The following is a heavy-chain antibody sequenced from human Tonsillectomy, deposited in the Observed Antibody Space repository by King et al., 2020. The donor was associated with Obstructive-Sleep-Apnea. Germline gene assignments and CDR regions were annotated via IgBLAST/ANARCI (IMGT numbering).Heavy chain of an antibody. V-gene: IGHV1-2*02. CDR3: ARALSSGWKNWFDP. J-gene: IGHJ5*02. CDR1: GYTFTDYY. Sequence: QLVQSGAEVKKPGASVKVSCKASGYTFTDYYMHWVRQAPGQGLEWKGWINPNSGGTNYAQKFQGRVTMPRDTSITTAYMELSRLRSDDTAVYYCARALSSGWKNWFDPWGQGTLVTVSS. D-gene: IGHD6-19*01. CDR2: INPNSGGT.